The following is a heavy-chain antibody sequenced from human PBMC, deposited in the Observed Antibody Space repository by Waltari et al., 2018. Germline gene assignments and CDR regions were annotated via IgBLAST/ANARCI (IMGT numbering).Heavy chain of an antibody. CDR2: IYDSGRT. D-gene: IGHD7-27*01. J-gene: IGHJ3*02. Sequence: QLQLQESGPGLVKPSETLSLTCPVPGGRISSSSYYWGWIRQPPGKGLEWIGSIYDSGRTYYNPSLKSRVTISVDTSKTQFSLKLSSVTAADTAVYYCARIWGGSDAFDIWGQGTMVTVSS. V-gene: IGHV4-39*07. CDR3: ARIWGGSDAFDI. CDR1: GGRISSSSYY.